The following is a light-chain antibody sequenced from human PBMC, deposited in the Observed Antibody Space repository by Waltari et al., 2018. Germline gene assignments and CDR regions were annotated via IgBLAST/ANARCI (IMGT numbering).Light chain of an antibody. J-gene: IGKJ4*01. V-gene: IGKV3-11*01. CDR1: QSVSTF. CDR3: QQRANWPPLS. Sequence: EIVFTQSPATLSLSPGVRATRAYRPSQSVSTFLAWYQQKPGQHPRLLIYHASKRATGIPARFSGRGSGTNLTLTISSLEPEDVAVYYCQQRANWPPLSFGGGTRVEIK. CDR2: HAS.